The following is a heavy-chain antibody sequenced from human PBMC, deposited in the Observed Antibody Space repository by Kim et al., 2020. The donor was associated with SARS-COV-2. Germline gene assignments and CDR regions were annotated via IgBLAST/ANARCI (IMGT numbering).Heavy chain of an antibody. V-gene: IGHV5-10-1*01. Sequence: GESLKISCKGSGYSFTSYWISWVRQMPGKGLEWMGRIDPSDSYTNYSPSFQGHVTISADKSISTAYLQWSSLKASDTAMYYCARHWGDPMTTWYYYYGMDVWGQGTTVTVSS. D-gene: IGHD4-4*01. CDR1: GYSFTSYW. CDR3: ARHWGDPMTTWYYYYGMDV. CDR2: IDPSDSYT. J-gene: IGHJ6*02.